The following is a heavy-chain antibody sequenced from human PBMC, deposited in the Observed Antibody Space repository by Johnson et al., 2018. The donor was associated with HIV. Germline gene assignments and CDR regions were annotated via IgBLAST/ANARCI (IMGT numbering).Heavy chain of an antibody. V-gene: IGHV3-30*18. D-gene: IGHD3-22*01. J-gene: IGHJ3*02. CDR1: GFTFSSYG. CDR3: ANFGDDSRKDRPETHDAFDI. CDR2: ISYDGSNK. Sequence: VQLVESGGGAVQPGRSLRLSCAASGFTFSSYGMHWVRQAPGKGLEWVAVISYDGSNKYYADSVKGRFTISRDNSKNTLYLQMNSLRAEDTAVYYCANFGDDSRKDRPETHDAFDIWGQGTMVTVSS.